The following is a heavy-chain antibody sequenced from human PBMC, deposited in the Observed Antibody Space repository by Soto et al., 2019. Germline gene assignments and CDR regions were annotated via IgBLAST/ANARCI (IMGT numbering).Heavy chain of an antibody. CDR1: GFTLGSYG. Sequence: PGGSLRLSCAASGFTLGSYGMHWVRQAPGKGLEWVAVISYDGSNKYYADSVKGRFTISRDNSKNTLYLQMNSLRAEDTAVYYCAKDRTTGIAAAGPANWFDPWGQGTLVTVSS. D-gene: IGHD6-13*01. CDR3: AKDRTTGIAAAGPANWFDP. CDR2: ISYDGSNK. V-gene: IGHV3-30*18. J-gene: IGHJ5*02.